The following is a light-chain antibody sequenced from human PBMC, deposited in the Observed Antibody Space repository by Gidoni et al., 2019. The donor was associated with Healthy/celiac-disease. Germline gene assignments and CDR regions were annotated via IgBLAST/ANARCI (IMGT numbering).Light chain of an antibody. V-gene: IGKV1-5*03. CDR2: KAS. J-gene: IGKJ1*01. Sequence: DIQMTPPPSTLSASVGDRVTITCRASQSISSWLAWYQQKPGKAPKLLIYKASSLESGVPSRFSGSGSGTEFTLTISSLQPDDFATYYCQRYNRYSRTFGQGTKVEIK. CDR1: QSISSW. CDR3: QRYNRYSRT.